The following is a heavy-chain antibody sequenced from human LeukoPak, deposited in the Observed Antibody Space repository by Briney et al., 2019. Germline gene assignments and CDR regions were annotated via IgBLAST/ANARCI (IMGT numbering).Heavy chain of an antibody. Sequence: SETLSLTCTVSGDSCRSYYWSWIRQPPGKGLEWIGYIYYIGSTSYNPSLRSRVTISVDTSKNQFSLKLSSVTAADTAVYYCARDYAFDIWGQGTVVTVSS. CDR3: ARDYAFDI. CDR1: GDSCRSYY. V-gene: IGHV4-59*01. CDR2: IYYIGST. J-gene: IGHJ3*02.